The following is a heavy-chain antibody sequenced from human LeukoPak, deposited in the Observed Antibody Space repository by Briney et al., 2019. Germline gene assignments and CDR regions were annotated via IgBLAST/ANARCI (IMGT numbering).Heavy chain of an antibody. CDR2: IYYSGST. Sequence: SETLSLTCTVSGGSISSSSYYWGWIRQPPGKGLEWIGSIYYSGSTYYNPSLKSRVTISVDTSKSQFSLKLSSVTAADTAVYYCARQDCSGGSCYSGAFDIWGQGTMVTVSS. CDR1: GGSISSSSYY. CDR3: ARQDCSGGSCYSGAFDI. D-gene: IGHD2-15*01. J-gene: IGHJ3*02. V-gene: IGHV4-39*01.